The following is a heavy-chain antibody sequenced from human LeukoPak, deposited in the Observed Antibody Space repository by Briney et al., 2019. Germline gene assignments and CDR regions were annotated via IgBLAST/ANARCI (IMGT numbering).Heavy chain of an antibody. CDR1: GFTFSSYW. Sequence: GGSLRLSCAASGFTFSSYWMSWVRQAPGKGLEWVSAISGSGGSTYYADSVKGRFTISRDNSKNTLYLQMNSLRAEDTAVYYCAKEFSSPLYYYYYMDVWGKGTTVTVSS. D-gene: IGHD6-13*01. CDR3: AKEFSSPLYYYYYMDV. CDR2: ISGSGGST. V-gene: IGHV3-23*01. J-gene: IGHJ6*03.